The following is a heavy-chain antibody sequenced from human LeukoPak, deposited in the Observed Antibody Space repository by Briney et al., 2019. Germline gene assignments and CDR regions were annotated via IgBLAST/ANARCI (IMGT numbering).Heavy chain of an antibody. D-gene: IGHD3-22*01. CDR2: IIPILGIA. CDR1: GGTFSSYA. J-gene: IGHJ4*02. V-gene: IGHV1-69*04. Sequence: SVKVSCKASGGTFSSYAISWVRQAPGQGLEWMGRIIPILGIANYAQKFQGRVTITADKSTSTAYMELSSLRSEDTAVYYCAILGYYDSSGYYYPIDYWGQGTLVTVSS. CDR3: AILGYYDSSGYYYPIDY.